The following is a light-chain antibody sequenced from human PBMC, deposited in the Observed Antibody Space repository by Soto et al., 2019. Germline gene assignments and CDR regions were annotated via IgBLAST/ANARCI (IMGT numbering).Light chain of an antibody. CDR1: QNVTTY. V-gene: IGKV3-11*01. Sequence: EIVLTQSPPTLSSSPGEGVNLSCSASQNVTTYLAWYQQHPGQPPRLLIYDASTRATGIPAKFSGTGSGTDFTLTITKLEPEDFAVYFCQQRANWPLTFGGGT. CDR2: DAS. J-gene: IGKJ4*01. CDR3: QQRANWPLT.